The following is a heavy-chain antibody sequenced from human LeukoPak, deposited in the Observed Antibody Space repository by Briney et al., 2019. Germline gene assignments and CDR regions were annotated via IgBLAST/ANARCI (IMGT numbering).Heavy chain of an antibody. CDR3: ARGTPYYDATGYYHG. V-gene: IGHV3-33*01. CDR1: GFTFCSFG. J-gene: IGHJ4*02. CDR2: IWYDGSNK. Sequence: PGGSLRLSCAASGFTFCSFGMHWVRQAPGKGMEWVALIWYDGSNKNYADSVKGRFTISRDNSENTLYLQMNSLRADDTAVYYCARGTPYYDATGYYHGWGQGTLVTVSS. D-gene: IGHD3-22*01.